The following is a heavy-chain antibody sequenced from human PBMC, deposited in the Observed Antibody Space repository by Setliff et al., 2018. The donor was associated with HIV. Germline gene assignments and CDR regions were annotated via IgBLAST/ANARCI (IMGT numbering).Heavy chain of an antibody. CDR3: AKNFFGSGYYFFFDF. V-gene: IGHV3-30*02. CDR1: GFSFSRYG. CDR2: IWKDGSKI. J-gene: IGHJ4*02. Sequence: PGGSLRLSCAVSGFSFSRYGMHWVRQAPGRGLEWVAVIWKDGSKIYYADSVKGRFTISRDNSKNTLNLQMNDVRPEDTAVYYCAKNFFGSGYYFFFDFWGQGTLVTVSS. D-gene: IGHD3-10*01.